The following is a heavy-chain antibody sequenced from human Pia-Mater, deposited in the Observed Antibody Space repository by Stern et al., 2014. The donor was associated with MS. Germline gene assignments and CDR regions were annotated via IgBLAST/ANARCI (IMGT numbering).Heavy chain of an antibody. CDR2: INTNKGNA. Sequence: QVQLVQSGSELKKPGASLKVSCKASGYTFTNYAMNWVRQAPGQGLEWMGWINTNKGNAMYAQGFTGRFVFSLDTSVSTAYLQISSLKAEDTAVYYCARDKNAYGYGGTDYWGQGTLVPVSS. V-gene: IGHV7-4-1*02. CDR3: ARDKNAYGYGGTDY. J-gene: IGHJ4*02. CDR1: GYTFTNYA. D-gene: IGHD5-18*01.